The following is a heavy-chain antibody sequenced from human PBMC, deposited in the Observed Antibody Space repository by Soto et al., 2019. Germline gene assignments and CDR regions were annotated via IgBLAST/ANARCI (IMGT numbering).Heavy chain of an antibody. CDR1: GYRFTNYW. J-gene: IGHJ5*01. CDR2: IYPTDSDT. D-gene: IGHD2-2*02. V-gene: IGHV5-51*01. CDR3: IRPCDTSGWFAY. Sequence: GASLKISCKGSGYRFTNYWIGWLRQLPLKGLECMGIIYPTDSDTRYSPSLQGQVTISCDRCSSAAYLQWSSLKASDTAMYYCIRPCDTSGWFAYWGQGSLVTVAS.